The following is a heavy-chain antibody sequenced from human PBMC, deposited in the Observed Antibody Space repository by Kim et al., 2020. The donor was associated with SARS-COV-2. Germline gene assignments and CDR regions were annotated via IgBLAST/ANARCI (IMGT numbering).Heavy chain of an antibody. CDR1: GFTFSSYA. D-gene: IGHD2-21*02. V-gene: IGHV3-64D*06. J-gene: IGHJ4*02. CDR2: ISSNGGST. Sequence: GGSRRLSCSASGFTFSSYAMHWVRQAPGKGLEYVSAISSNGGSTYYADSVKGRFTISRDNSKNTLYLQMSSLRAEDTAVYYCVKSFCGGDCQIFDYWGQGTLVTVSS. CDR3: VKSFCGGDCQIFDY.